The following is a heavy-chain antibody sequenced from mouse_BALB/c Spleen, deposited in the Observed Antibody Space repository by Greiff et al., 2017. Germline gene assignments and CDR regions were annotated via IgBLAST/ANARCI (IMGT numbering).Heavy chain of an antibody. CDR1: GYSITSDYA. J-gene: IGHJ3*01. Sequence: EVKLLESGPGLVKPSQSLSLTCTVTGYSITSDYAWNWIRQFPGNKLEWMGYISYSGSTSYNPSLKSRISITRDISKNQFFLQLNSVTTEDTATYYCAREERVAWFAYWGQGTLVTVSA. D-gene: IGHD1-1*01. CDR2: ISYSGST. V-gene: IGHV3-2*02. CDR3: AREERVAWFAY.